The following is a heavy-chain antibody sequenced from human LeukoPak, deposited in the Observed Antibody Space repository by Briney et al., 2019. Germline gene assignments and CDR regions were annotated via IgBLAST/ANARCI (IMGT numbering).Heavy chain of an antibody. CDR2: ISNDGSNQ. Sequence: GRSLRLSCAASGFTFSSYSIHWVRQAPGKGLEWVAFISNDGSNQYYADSVKGRFTISRDNSKNTLYLQMNSLRAEDTAVYYCARAPSYGDFDIWGQGTMVTVSS. D-gene: IGHD3-10*01. V-gene: IGHV3-30-3*01. CDR3: ARAPSYGDFDI. CDR1: GFTFSSYS. J-gene: IGHJ3*02.